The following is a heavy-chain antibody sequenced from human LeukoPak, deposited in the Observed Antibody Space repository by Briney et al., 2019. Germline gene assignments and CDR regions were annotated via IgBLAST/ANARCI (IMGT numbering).Heavy chain of an antibody. CDR2: IYTGGNT. V-gene: IGHV3-53*01. Sequence: GGSLRLSCAASGFIVSSNYMNWVRQAPGKGLEWVSVIYTGGNTDYADSVKGRFTISRDNSKNTLYLQMHSLRAEDTAVYYCAKDPRVGGLDAFDIWGQGTMVTVSS. CDR3: AKDPRVGGLDAFDI. J-gene: IGHJ3*02. D-gene: IGHD4-23*01. CDR1: GFIVSSNY.